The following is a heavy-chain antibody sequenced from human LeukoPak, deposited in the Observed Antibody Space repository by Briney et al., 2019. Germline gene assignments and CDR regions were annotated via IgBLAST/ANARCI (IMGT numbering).Heavy chain of an antibody. CDR3: AKDPGGRYSRGVIANY. Sequence: GGSLRLSCAASGFTFSSYWMSWVRQAPGKGLEWVANIKQDGSEKYYVDSVKGRFTISRDNAKNSLYLQMNSLRAEDTAVYYCAKDPGGRYSRGVIANYWGQGTLVTVSS. CDR1: GFTFSSYW. CDR2: IKQDGSEK. J-gene: IGHJ4*02. V-gene: IGHV3-7*01. D-gene: IGHD3-10*01.